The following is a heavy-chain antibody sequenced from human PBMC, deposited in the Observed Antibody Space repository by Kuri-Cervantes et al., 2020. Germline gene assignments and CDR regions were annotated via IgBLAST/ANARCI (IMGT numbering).Heavy chain of an antibody. V-gene: IGHV3-48*04. CDR1: GFTFSSYG. D-gene: IGHD3-22*01. J-gene: IGHJ4*02. CDR2: ISSSGSTI. Sequence: GGSLRLSCAASGFTFSSYGMHWVRQAPGKGLEWVSYISSSGSTIYYADSVKGRFTISRDNAKNSLYLQMNSLRAEDTAVYYCARLYYYDSVSNYWGQGTLVTVSS. CDR3: ARLYYYDSVSNY.